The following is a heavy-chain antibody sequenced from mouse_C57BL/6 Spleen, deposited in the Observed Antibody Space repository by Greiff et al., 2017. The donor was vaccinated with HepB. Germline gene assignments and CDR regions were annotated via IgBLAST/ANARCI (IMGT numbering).Heavy chain of an antibody. CDR2: IDPENGDT. V-gene: IGHV14-4*01. J-gene: IGHJ2*01. Sequence: EVQLQQSGAELVRPGASVKLSCTASGFNIKDDYMHWVKQRPEQGLEWIGWIDPENGDTEYASKFQGKATITADTSSNTAYLQLSSLTSEDTAVYYCTTRAQAFDYFDYWGQGTTLTVSS. CDR1: GFNIKDDY. CDR3: TTRAQAFDYFDY. D-gene: IGHD3-2*02.